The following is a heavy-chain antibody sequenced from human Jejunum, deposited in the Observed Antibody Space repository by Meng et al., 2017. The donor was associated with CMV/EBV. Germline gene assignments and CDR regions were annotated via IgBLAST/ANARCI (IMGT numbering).Heavy chain of an antibody. Sequence: SGDSISSGDAYCSWIRQPPGKGLEWIGYIYESGSTSYNPSLESRVTISVDTSKNQFSLKVMSMTAADTAVYYCAREGTNSYYFDYWGQGTLVTVSS. D-gene: IGHD1-14*01. V-gene: IGHV4-30-4*01. CDR1: GDSISSGDAY. CDR2: IYESGST. CDR3: AREGTNSYYFDY. J-gene: IGHJ4*02.